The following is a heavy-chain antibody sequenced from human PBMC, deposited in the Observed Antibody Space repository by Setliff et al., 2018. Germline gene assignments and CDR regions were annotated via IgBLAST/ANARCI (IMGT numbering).Heavy chain of an antibody. V-gene: IGHV7-4-1*02. CDR1: GYTFTRYA. Sequence: AASVKVSCKASGYTFTRYAMNWVRQAPGQGLEWMGWINTNTGNPTYAQGFTGRFVFSLDTSVSTAYLQISSLKAEDTAVYYCARAWYYNFWSGSQIEYWGQGTLVTVSS. D-gene: IGHD3-3*01. CDR2: INTNTGNP. CDR3: ARAWYYNFWSGSQIEY. J-gene: IGHJ4*02.